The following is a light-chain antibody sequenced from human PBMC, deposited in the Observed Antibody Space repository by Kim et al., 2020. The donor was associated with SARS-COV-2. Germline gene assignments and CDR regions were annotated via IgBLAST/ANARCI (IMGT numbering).Light chain of an antibody. Sequence: PEQTARFACSGYKLGDKYVSWYQQKPGQSPVVVIYQDSQRPSGIPERFSGSNSGNTATLTISGTQAMDDADYYCQAWDSSTHNYVFGAGTKVTVL. J-gene: IGLJ1*01. CDR2: QDS. CDR3: QAWDSSTHNYV. CDR1: KLGDKY. V-gene: IGLV3-1*01.